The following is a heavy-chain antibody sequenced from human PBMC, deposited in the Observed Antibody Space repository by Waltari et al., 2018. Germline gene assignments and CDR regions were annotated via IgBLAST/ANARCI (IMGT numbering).Heavy chain of an antibody. Sequence: EVQLVESGGGLIQPGGSLRLSCAASGLSVSNNYVSWVRQAPGKGRQWVSVFFRTGSTYYAGALGGRFTISRDNSKNTLYLQMTSLRAEDTAVYYCARDSKFDFTTFYYGMDVWGQGTTVIVSS. CDR2: FFRTGST. J-gene: IGHJ6*02. CDR3: ARDSKFDFTTFYYGMDV. D-gene: IGHD1-1*01. CDR1: GLSVSNNY. V-gene: IGHV3-53*01.